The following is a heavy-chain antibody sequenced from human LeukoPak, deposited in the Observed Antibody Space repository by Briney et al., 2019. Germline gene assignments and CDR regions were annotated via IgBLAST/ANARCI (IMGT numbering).Heavy chain of an antibody. V-gene: IGHV3-21*01. D-gene: IGHD3-9*01. CDR2: IISSSRYI. CDR3: ARIDILTGYSWGSAPPY. CDR1: GFTLSIYT. Sequence: SLCLSCAVSGFTLSIYTIDWFRQAPGKGLEWVSCIISSSRYIYYADSVKGRLSISRDNAKNSLYLRMNSLRAEDTAVYYCARIDILTGYSWGSAPPYWGQGTLVTVSS. J-gene: IGHJ4*02.